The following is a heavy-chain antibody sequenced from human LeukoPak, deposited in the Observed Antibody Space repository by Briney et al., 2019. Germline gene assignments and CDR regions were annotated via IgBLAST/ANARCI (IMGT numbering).Heavy chain of an antibody. Sequence: PGGSLRLSCEASRFTFSSYEMNWVRQAPGKGLEWASYISSSDNSIYYADSVKGRFTISSDNAKNSLYLQMNSLRAEDTAVYFCVRVGYSYGYGDWNHFDYWGQGTLVTVSS. D-gene: IGHD5-18*01. CDR2: ISSSDNSI. J-gene: IGHJ4*02. CDR1: RFTFSSYE. CDR3: VRVGYSYGYGDWNHFDY. V-gene: IGHV3-48*03.